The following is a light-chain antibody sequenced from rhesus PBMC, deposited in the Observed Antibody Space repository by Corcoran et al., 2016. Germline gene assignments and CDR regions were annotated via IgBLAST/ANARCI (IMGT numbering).Light chain of an antibody. CDR1: QDITTY. CDR3: EQHYTYPRT. J-gene: IGKJ1*01. CDR2: SAT. V-gene: IGKV1S14*01. Sequence: DIQMTQSPSSLSASVGDTVTITCRSGQDITTYLAWYPQKPGKPPKPLIYSATNLETGVPIRFAASGSGTDFTLTIRRLQPEDFATYYCEQHYTYPRTFGQGTKVEIK.